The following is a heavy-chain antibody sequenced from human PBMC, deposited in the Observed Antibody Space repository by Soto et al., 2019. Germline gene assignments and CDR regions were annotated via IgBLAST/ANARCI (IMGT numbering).Heavy chain of an antibody. J-gene: IGHJ4*02. CDR1: GGSISSGGYY. Sequence: QVQLQESGPGLVKPSQTLSLTCTVSGGSISSGGYYWSWIRQHPGKGLEWMGYIYYSGSTYYNPSLKSRVTISVDTSKNQFSLKLSSVTAADTAVYYCARSETVTFSYFDYWGQGTLVTVSS. CDR2: IYYSGST. D-gene: IGHD4-17*01. CDR3: ARSETVTFSYFDY. V-gene: IGHV4-31*03.